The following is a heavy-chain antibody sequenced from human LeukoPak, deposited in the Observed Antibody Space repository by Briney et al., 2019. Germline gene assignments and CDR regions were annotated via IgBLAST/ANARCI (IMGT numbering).Heavy chain of an antibody. CDR1: GVSFSSYA. Sequence: GGSLTLSCAASGVSFSSYAMSWVCQAPAQGPESGSVISGSAGSTYCADSVRGRFTISRDNSKNTLYLQMNSLRAEDTAVYYCAKDLAGADYFDSWGQGTLVTVSS. D-gene: IGHD1-26*01. CDR3: AKDLAGADYFDS. J-gene: IGHJ4*02. V-gene: IGHV3-23*01. CDR2: ISGSAGST.